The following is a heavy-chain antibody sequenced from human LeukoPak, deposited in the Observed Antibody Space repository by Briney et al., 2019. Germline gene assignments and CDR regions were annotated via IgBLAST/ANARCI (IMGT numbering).Heavy chain of an antibody. Sequence: SETLSLTCTVSGGSISSYYWSWIRQPPGKGLEWIGYIYYSGSTNYNPSLKSRVTISVDTSKNQFSPKLSSVTAADTAVYYCARGMTTVTPAFDYWGQGTLVTVSS. D-gene: IGHD4-11*01. CDR2: IYYSGST. J-gene: IGHJ4*02. CDR3: ARGMTTVTPAFDY. CDR1: GGSISSYY. V-gene: IGHV4-59*01.